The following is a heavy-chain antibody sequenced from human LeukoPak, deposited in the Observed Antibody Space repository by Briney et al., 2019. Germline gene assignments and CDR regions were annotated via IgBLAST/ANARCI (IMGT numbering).Heavy chain of an antibody. CDR3: ARDYADYVGYFFFDY. CDR1: GFTFSASA. CDR2: ISGGGETT. J-gene: IGHJ4*02. V-gene: IGHV3-23*01. D-gene: IGHD4-17*01. Sequence: PGGSLRLSCAASGFTFSASAMNWVRQAPGKGLEWVSSISGGGETTYYADSAKGRFTISRDNSQNTLYLQMNSLRAEDTAVYYCARDYADYVGYFFFDYWGQGTLVTVSS.